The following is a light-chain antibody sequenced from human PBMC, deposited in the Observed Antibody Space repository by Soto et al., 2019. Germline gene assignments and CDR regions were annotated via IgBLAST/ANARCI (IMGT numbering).Light chain of an antibody. V-gene: IGLV2-8*01. Sequence: QSVLTQPPSASGSPGQSVTISCTGTSSDVGGYNYVSWYQQHPGKAPKLMIYEVSKRPSGVPDRFSGSKSGNTASLTVSGLQADDEADYYCSSYTGSTPYVFGPGTKVTV. CDR1: SSDVGGYNY. CDR3: SSYTGSTPYV. J-gene: IGLJ1*01. CDR2: EVS.